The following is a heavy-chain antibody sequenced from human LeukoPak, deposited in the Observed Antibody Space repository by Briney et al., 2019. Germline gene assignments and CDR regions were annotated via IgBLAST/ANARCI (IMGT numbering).Heavy chain of an antibody. V-gene: IGHV3-23*01. CDR3: AKSGPVGIVVVLFDY. Sequence: PGGSLRLSCAASGFTFTNYAMSWVRQAPGKGLEWVSVISGSGGSTYYADSVKGRFTISRDNSKNTLYLQMNSLRAEDTAVYYCAKSGPVGIVVVLFDYWGQGTLVTVSS. CDR1: GFTFTNYA. CDR2: ISGSGGST. J-gene: IGHJ4*02. D-gene: IGHD3-22*01.